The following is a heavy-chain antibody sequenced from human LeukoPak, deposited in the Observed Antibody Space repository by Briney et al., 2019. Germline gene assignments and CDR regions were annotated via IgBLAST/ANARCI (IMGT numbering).Heavy chain of an antibody. V-gene: IGHV4-39*01. CDR1: CGPISCSIYY. J-gene: IGHJ4*02. CDR3: ARHGGYSYGYWPDY. CDR2: IYYSGST. D-gene: IGHD5-18*01. Sequence: SEPLSHTCSVSCGPISCSIYYWGGLPPPPEKGLEWIGSIYYSGSTYYNPSLKSRVTISVDTSKNQFSLKLSSVTAADTAVYYCARHGGYSYGYWPDYWGQGTLVTVSS.